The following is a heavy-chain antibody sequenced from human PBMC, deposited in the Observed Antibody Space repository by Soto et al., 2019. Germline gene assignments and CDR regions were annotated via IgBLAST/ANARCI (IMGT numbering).Heavy chain of an antibody. CDR1: GGTFSSYA. CDR3: ARDSVAARPKDYYYYGMDV. CDR2: IIPIFGTA. D-gene: IGHD6-6*01. V-gene: IGHV1-69*13. Sequence: SVKVSCKASGGTFSSYAISWVRQAPGQGLEWMGGIIPIFGTANYAQKFQGRVTITADESTSTAYMELSSLRSEDTAVYYCARDSVAARPKDYYYYGMDVWGQGTTVTVSS. J-gene: IGHJ6*02.